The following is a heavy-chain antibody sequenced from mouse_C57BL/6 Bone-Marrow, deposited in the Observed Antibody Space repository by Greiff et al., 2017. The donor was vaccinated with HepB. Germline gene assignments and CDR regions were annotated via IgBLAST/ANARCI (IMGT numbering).Heavy chain of an antibody. CDR1: GFTFSSYG. CDR3: GRGGLGGVAY. Sequence: EVMLVESGGDLVKPGGSLKLSCAASGFTFSSYGMSWVRQTPDKRLEWVATISSGGSYTYYPDSVKGRFTISRDNAKNTLYLQMSSLKSEDTAMYYGGRGGLGGVAYWGQGTLVTVSA. D-gene: IGHD2-4*01. V-gene: IGHV5-6*01. CDR2: ISSGGSYT. J-gene: IGHJ3*01.